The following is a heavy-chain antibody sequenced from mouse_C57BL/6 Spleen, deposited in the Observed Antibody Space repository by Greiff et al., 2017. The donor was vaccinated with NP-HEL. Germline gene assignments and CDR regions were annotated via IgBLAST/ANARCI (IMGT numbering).Heavy chain of an antibody. J-gene: IGHJ4*01. CDR1: GFSLTSYG. CDR3: AKEANWDDGGAMDY. V-gene: IGHV2-9*01. Sequence: VNVVESGPGLVAPSQSLSITCTVSGFSLTSYGVDWVRQPPGKGLEWLGVIWGGGSTNYNSALMSRLSISKDNSKSQVFLKMNSLQTDDTAMYYCAKEANWDDGGAMDYWGQGTSVTVSS. CDR2: IWGGGST. D-gene: IGHD4-1*01.